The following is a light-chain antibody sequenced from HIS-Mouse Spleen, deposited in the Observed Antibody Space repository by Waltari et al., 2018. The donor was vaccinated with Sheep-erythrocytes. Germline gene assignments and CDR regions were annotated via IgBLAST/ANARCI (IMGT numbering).Light chain of an antibody. CDR1: SSDVWSYNL. J-gene: IGLJ3*02. V-gene: IGLV2-23*01. CDR3: CSYAGSFWV. Sequence: QSALTQPASVSGSPGPSITISCTGTSSDVWSYNLVSWYQQPPGKPPKLMIYEGSKRPSGVSNRFSGSKSGNTASLTISGLQAEDEADYYCCSYAGSFWVFGGGTKLTVL. CDR2: EGS.